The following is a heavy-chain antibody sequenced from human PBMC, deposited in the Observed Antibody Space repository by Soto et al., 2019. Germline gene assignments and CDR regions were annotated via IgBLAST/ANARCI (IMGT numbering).Heavy chain of an antibody. J-gene: IGHJ6*02. D-gene: IGHD7-27*01. Sequence: PSETLSLTCAVYGGSFSGYYWSWIRQPPGKGLEWIGEINHSGSTNYNPSLKSRVTISVDTSKNQFSLKLSSVTAADTAVYYCARGESKWGHYYYYGMDVWGQGTTVTVSS. CDR3: ARGESKWGHYYYYGMDV. CDR1: GGSFSGYY. V-gene: IGHV4-34*01. CDR2: INHSGST.